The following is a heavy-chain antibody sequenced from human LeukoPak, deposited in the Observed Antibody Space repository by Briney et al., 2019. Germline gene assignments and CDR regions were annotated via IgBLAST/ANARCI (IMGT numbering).Heavy chain of an antibody. V-gene: IGHV1-69*04. Sequence: GSSVKVSCKASGGTFSSYTISWVRQAPGQGLEWMGRIIPILGIANYAQKFQGRVTITADKSTSTAYMELSSLRSEDTAVYCCARDQYCTNGVCQWYFDLWGRGTLVTVSS. J-gene: IGHJ2*01. CDR1: GGTFSSYT. CDR2: IIPILGIA. CDR3: ARDQYCTNGVCQWYFDL. D-gene: IGHD2-8*01.